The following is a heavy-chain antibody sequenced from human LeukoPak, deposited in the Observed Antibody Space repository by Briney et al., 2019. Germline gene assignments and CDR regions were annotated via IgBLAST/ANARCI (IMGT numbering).Heavy chain of an antibody. CDR3: ARDVRYSNIYYFDY. CDR1: GYTFTAYP. V-gene: IGHV1-2*02. Sequence: ASVKVSCKASGYTFTAYPIHWVRQAPGEGLEWMGWIKANDGATNYARRFQGRVTMTRDTSINTAYMELSSLTSDDTAVYYCARDVRYSNIYYFDYWGQGTLVTVSS. CDR2: IKANDGAT. J-gene: IGHJ4*02. D-gene: IGHD4-11*01.